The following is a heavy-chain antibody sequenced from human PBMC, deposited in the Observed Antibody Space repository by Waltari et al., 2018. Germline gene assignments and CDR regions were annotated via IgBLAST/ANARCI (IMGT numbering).Heavy chain of an antibody. CDR3: TRSGVTTVAFDI. J-gene: IGHJ3*02. CDR1: ALPFSDYS. D-gene: IGHD4-17*01. V-gene: IGHV3-73*01. CDR2: IRSKVNSYAT. Sequence: EVQLVESGGGLVQPGGSLKLSCAAAALPFSDYSLHWVRQAPGKGLEWVGRIRSKVNSYATVFAASVNGRFTISRDDSKNTAYLQMNSLISEDTALYYCTRSGVTTVAFDIWGQGTMVTVSS.